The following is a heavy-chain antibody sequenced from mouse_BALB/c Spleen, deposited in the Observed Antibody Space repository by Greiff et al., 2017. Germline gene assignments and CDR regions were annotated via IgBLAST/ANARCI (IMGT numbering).Heavy chain of an antibody. Sequence: LVESGAELVRPGSSVKISCEASGYAFSSYWMYWVEQSPGQGLEWVGQISPGDGATNYNGKFKGKATLTADKSSSTAYMQLSSLTSEDSAVYFCAREGSDVDYWGQGTTLTVSS. V-gene: IGHV1-80*01. CDR2: ISPGDGAT. CDR1: GYAFSSYW. J-gene: IGHJ2*01. CDR3: AREGSDVDY.